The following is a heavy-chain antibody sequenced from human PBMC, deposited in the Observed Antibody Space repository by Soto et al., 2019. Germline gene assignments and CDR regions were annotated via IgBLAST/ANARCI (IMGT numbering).Heavy chain of an antibody. J-gene: IGHJ5*02. CDR3: AWARYYVWWLDL. D-gene: IGHD3-10*01. CDR2: SYHSGSS. V-gene: IGHV4-30-2*06. Sequence: PSETLSLTXTVSGGSINSADHSWGWVRQSPGKGLEWIGSSYHSGSSYYNPSLQSRVTISVDRSKAQFYLTLTSVTAADMASYHCAWARYYVWWLDLWGLGTPVTVSS. CDR1: GGSINSADHS.